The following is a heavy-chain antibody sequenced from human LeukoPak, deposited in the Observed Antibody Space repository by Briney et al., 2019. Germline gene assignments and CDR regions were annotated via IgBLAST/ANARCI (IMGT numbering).Heavy chain of an antibody. CDR2: IVVGSGNT. Sequence: GASVKVSCKASGFTFTSSAVQWVRQARGQRLEWIGWIVVGSGNTNYAQKFQERVTITRDMSTSTAYMELSSLRSEDTAVYYCAKLDTAMVTYLDYWGQGTLVTVSS. CDR1: GFTFTSSA. V-gene: IGHV1-58*01. D-gene: IGHD5-18*01. J-gene: IGHJ4*02. CDR3: AKLDTAMVTYLDY.